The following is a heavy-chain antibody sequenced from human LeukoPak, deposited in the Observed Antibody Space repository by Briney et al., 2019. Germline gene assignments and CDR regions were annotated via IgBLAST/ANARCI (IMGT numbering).Heavy chain of an antibody. CDR2: ISAYNGNT. V-gene: IGHV1-18*01. CDR1: GYTFTSYG. Sequence: ASVKVSCKASGYTFTSYGISWVRQAPGQGLEWMGWISAYNGNTNYAQKLQGRVTMTTDTSTSTAYMELRSLRSDDTAVHYCARSRQNYDFWSGYFTIFDYWGQGTLVTVSS. D-gene: IGHD3-3*01. J-gene: IGHJ4*02. CDR3: ARSRQNYDFWSGYFTIFDY.